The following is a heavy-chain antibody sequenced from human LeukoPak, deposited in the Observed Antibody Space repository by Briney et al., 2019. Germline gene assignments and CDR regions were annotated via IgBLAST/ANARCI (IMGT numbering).Heavy chain of an antibody. CDR1: GLTFSTSG. Sequence: KPGGSLRLSCTTSGLTFSTSGFDSVRQAPGKGLEWVASIGPTGFDRYHADSIKGRFTISRDNANNFLYLQMDSLRAEDTAVYYCATETNGRHYDYWGQGTLFTVSS. V-gene: IGHV3-21*06. D-gene: IGHD1-14*01. CDR3: ATETNGRHYDY. J-gene: IGHJ4*02. CDR2: IGPTGFDR.